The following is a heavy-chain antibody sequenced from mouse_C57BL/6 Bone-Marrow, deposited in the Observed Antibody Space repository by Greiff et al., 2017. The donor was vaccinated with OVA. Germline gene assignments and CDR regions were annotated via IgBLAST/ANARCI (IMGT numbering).Heavy chain of an antibody. J-gene: IGHJ4*01. CDR2: IYYSGTI. V-gene: IGHV3-5*01. CDR1: GISITTGNYR. Sequence: EVQLQQSGPGLVKPSQTVFLTCTVTGISITTGNYRWSWIRQFPGNKLEWIGYIYYSGTITSNPSLTSRTTITRDTPKNQFFLEMNSLTAEDTATYYCARDEGIYGNSYAMDYWGQGTSVTVSS. CDR3: ARDEGIYGNSYAMDY. D-gene: IGHD2-1*01.